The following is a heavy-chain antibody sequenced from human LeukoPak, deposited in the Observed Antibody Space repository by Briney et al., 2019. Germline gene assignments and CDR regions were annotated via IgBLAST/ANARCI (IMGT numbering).Heavy chain of an antibody. J-gene: IGHJ5*02. D-gene: IGHD4-23*01. CDR3: AADYGGNPFGPGFGPYNWFDP. V-gene: IGHV1-69*04. Sequence: ASVEVSCKASGGTFSSYAIIWVRQAPGQGLEWMGRIIPILGIANYAQKFQGRVTITADKSTSIAYMELSGLRSEDTAVYYCAADYGGNPFGPGFGPYNWFDPWGQGTLVTVSS. CDR2: IIPILGIA. CDR1: GGTFSSYA.